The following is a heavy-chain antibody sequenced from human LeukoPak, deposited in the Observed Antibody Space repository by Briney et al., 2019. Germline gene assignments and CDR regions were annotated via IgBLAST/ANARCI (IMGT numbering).Heavy chain of an antibody. V-gene: IGHV3-30*09. CDR3: AKGIGYFDY. Sequence: PGRSLRLSCAASGFTFSSYAIHWVRQAPGKGLEWVAVIAYDGGNKYYADSVKGRFAISRDNSKNTLYLQMNSLRAEDTAVYYCAKGIGYFDYWGQGTLVTVSS. CDR2: IAYDGGNK. D-gene: IGHD2-15*01. CDR1: GFTFSSYA. J-gene: IGHJ4*02.